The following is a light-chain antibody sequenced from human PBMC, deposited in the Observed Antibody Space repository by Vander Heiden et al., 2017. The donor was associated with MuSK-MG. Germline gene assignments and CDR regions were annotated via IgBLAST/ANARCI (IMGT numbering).Light chain of an antibody. CDR3: QQSYSTPPIT. CDR1: QSISSY. Sequence: DIQMTPSPSSLSASVGDRVTITCRASQSISSYLNWYQQKPGKAPKLLIYAASSLQSGVPSRFSGSGSGTDFTLTISSRQPEDFASYYCQQSYSTPPITFGQGTRLEIK. V-gene: IGKV1-39*01. CDR2: AAS. J-gene: IGKJ5*01.